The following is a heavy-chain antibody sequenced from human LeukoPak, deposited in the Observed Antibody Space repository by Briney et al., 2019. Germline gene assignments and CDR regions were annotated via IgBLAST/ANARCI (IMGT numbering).Heavy chain of an antibody. J-gene: IGHJ4*02. CDR1: GFTVSSYY. CDR3: ARAPTMVRGVYFDY. CDR2: LYSGGST. V-gene: IGHV3-53*01. D-gene: IGHD3-10*01. Sequence: GGPLRLSCAASGFTVSSYYMSWVRQAPGKGLEWVSVLYSGGSTYYADSAKGRFTISRDNSKNTLYLQMNSLRAEDTAVYYCARAPTMVRGVYFDYWGQGTLVTVSS.